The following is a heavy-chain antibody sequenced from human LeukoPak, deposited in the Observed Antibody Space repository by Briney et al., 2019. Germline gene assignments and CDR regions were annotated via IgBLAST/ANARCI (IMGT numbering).Heavy chain of an antibody. Sequence: PSETLSLTCAVYGGSFSGYYWSWIRQPPGKGLEWIGEINHSGSTNYNPSLKSRVTISVDTSKNQFSLKLSSVTAADTAVYYCARDSSGSYSPAFFDYWGQGTLVTVSS. J-gene: IGHJ4*02. CDR1: GGSFSGYY. D-gene: IGHD3-10*01. CDR2: INHSGST. V-gene: IGHV4-34*01. CDR3: ARDSSGSYSPAFFDY.